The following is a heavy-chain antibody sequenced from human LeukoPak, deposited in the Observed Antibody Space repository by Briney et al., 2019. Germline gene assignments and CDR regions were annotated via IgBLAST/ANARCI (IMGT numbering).Heavy chain of an antibody. CDR1: GGSISSDF. CDR2: IYGSGST. D-gene: IGHD2-21*02. V-gene: IGHV4-59*01. Sequence: TSETLSLTCSVSGGSISSDFWIWVRQPPGKGLEWIGYIYGSGSTNYNPSLKSRVSISVDTSKNQSSLKVNSVTAADTAVYYCARDSKVTSLGYWGQGTLVTVSS. CDR3: ARDSKVTSLGY. J-gene: IGHJ4*02.